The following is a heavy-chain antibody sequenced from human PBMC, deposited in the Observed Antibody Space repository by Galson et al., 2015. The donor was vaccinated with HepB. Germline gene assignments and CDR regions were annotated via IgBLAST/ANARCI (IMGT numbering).Heavy chain of an antibody. J-gene: IGHJ4*02. V-gene: IGHV1-18*04. CDR3: AGEPSGYSSGWYFDN. CDR1: GYAFTSYG. CDR2: ISGYDDDT. Sequence: SVKVSCKASGYAFTSYGISWVRQAPGQGLEWMGWISGYDDDTNYAQKFQGRVTMTTDTSTRTAYMELRSLRSDDTAVYYCAGEPSGYSSGWYFDNWGQGILVTVSS. D-gene: IGHD6-19*01.